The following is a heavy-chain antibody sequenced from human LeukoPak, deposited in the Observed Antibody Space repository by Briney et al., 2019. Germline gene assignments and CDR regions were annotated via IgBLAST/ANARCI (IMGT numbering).Heavy chain of an antibody. D-gene: IGHD3-16*02. V-gene: IGHV1-18*01. J-gene: IGHJ4*02. CDR1: GYTFTNYA. CDR3: AITSARGTYRFLDY. Sequence: VASVKVSCKASGYTFTNYAITWVRQAPGQGLEWMGWISPYNGNTNFAQNLQGRVTMTTDTATSTAYMELRDLRSDDTAMYYCAITSARGTYRFLDYWAREPWSPSPQ. CDR2: ISPYNGNT.